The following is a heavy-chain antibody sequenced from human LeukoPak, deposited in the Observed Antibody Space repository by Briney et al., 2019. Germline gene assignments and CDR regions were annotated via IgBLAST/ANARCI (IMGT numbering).Heavy chain of an antibody. Sequence: GGSLRLSCAASGFTFSSYWMTWVRQAPGKGLEWVASIKEDGSEKHYVDSVKGRFTISRDNARKSLYLQMNSLRAEDTAVYYCARTGYSSGWLPIWGQGTMVTVSS. CDR3: ARTGYSSGWLPI. D-gene: IGHD6-19*01. CDR2: IKEDGSEK. J-gene: IGHJ3*02. CDR1: GFTFSSYW. V-gene: IGHV3-7*05.